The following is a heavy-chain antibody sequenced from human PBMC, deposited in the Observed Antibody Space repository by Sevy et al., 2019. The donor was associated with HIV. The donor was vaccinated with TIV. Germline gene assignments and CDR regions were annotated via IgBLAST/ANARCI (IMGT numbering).Heavy chain of an antibody. Sequence: GGSLRLSCAASGFTFSDHYMSWIRQAPGKGLEWVSYISSSGSFTNNADSVKGRFTISRDNAKNSLCLQMNSLRAEDTAVYYCARSDSSGCPDYWGHGTLVTVSS. CDR1: GFTFSDHY. J-gene: IGHJ4*01. CDR3: ARSDSSGCPDY. V-gene: IGHV3-11*06. D-gene: IGHD3-22*01. CDR2: ISSSGSFT.